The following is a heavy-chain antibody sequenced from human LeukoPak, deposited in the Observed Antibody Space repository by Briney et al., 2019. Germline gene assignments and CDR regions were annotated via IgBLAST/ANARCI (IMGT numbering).Heavy chain of an antibody. J-gene: IGHJ5*02. CDR1: GFDFSGYS. V-gene: IGHV3-21*01. Sequence: GGSLRLSCAASGFDFSGYSMTWVRQGPGKGLEWVSSITSASSAMYYADSVKGRFTISRDNAKNSLYLQMNSLRAEDTAVYYCARGPLTVTTSRWFDPWGQGTLVTVSS. CDR3: ARGPLTVTTSRWFDP. D-gene: IGHD4-11*01. CDR2: ITSASSAM.